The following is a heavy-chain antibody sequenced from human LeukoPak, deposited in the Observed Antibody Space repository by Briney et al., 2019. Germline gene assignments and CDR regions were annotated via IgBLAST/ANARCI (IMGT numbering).Heavy chain of an antibody. Sequence: QTGGSLRLSCAASGFNFRTYGMHWVRQAPGKGLEWVGVIWYDGSNKYYVDSVKGRFTISRDNSKNTLYLQMNSLRVEDTAVYYCARNDYGDYRFFEHWGQGTLVTVSS. D-gene: IGHD4-17*01. CDR3: ARNDYGDYRFFEH. J-gene: IGHJ4*02. V-gene: IGHV3-33*01. CDR2: IWYDGSNK. CDR1: GFNFRTYG.